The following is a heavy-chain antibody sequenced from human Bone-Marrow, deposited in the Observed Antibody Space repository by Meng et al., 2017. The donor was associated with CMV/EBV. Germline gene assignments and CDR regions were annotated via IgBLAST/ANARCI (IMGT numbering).Heavy chain of an antibody. CDR1: GYPFTSYG. Sequence: ASVKVSCKASGYPFTSYGITWVRQAPGQGLEWVGWISANNSRTNYVEKVRGRVTMTTDTSTTTAYMELRSLTSDDTAVYYCARDEQRLAPGFDYWGQGTLVTVSS. V-gene: IGHV1-18*01. D-gene: IGHD1/OR15-1a*01. CDR2: ISANNSRT. J-gene: IGHJ4*02. CDR3: ARDEQRLAPGFDY.